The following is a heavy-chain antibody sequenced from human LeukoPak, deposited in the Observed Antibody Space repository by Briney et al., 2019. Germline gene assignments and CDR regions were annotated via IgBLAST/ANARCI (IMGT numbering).Heavy chain of an antibody. CDR1: GFTFSSYE. CDR3: ARDGYIRYFDY. Sequence: GGSLRLSCAASGFTFSSYEMNWVRQAPGKGLEWVSYISSSGSTIYYADSVKGRFTISRDNAKNSLYLQMNSPRAEDTAVYYCARDGYIRYFDYWGQGTLVTVSS. J-gene: IGHJ4*02. V-gene: IGHV3-48*03. D-gene: IGHD5-24*01. CDR2: ISSSGSTI.